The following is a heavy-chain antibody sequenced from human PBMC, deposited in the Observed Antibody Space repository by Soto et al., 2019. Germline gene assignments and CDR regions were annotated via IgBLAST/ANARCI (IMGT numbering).Heavy chain of an antibody. J-gene: IGHJ4*02. D-gene: IGHD5-12*01. CDR2: ISGSGGSR. CDR3: GKDQGSGYETYFDY. CDR1: GFTFSTYA. Sequence: EVQLLESGGGSVQPGGSLRLSCAASGFTFSTYAMSWVRQAPGKGLEWVSTISGSGGSRYYADSVKGRFTISRDNFKNTVYLQMNSLRAEDTAVYYCGKDQGSGYETYFDYWGQGILITVSS. V-gene: IGHV3-23*01.